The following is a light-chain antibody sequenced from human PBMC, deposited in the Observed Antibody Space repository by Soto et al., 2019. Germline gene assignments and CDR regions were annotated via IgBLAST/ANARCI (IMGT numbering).Light chain of an antibody. CDR1: QSVSSY. CDR2: DAS. V-gene: IGKV3-11*01. CDR3: QQRSNWLT. J-gene: IGKJ4*01. Sequence: EIVLPQSPATLSSSPGERATLSCRASQSVSSYLAWYQQKPGQAPRLLIYDASNRATGIPARFSGSGSGTDFTLTISRLEPEDFAVYYCQQRSNWLTFGGGTKVEIK.